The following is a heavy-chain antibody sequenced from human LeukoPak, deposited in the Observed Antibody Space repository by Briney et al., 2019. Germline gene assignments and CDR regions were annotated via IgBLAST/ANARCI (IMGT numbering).Heavy chain of an antibody. Sequence: SETLSLTCTVSGDSIRSYYWSWMRQPPGKGLEWSGYIYYTGRTNYNPSLKRRVTISVDTSKNQFSLRLTSVTAADTAVYYCAGGDYSDAFDIWGQGRRVTVSS. D-gene: IGHD4-17*01. CDR3: AGGDYSDAFDI. V-gene: IGHV4-59*08. CDR1: GDSIRSYY. CDR2: IYYTGRT. J-gene: IGHJ3*02.